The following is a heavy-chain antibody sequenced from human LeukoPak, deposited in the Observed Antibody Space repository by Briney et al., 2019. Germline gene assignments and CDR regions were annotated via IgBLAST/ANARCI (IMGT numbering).Heavy chain of an antibody. CDR1: GFTFSTYA. Sequence: GGSLRLSCAASGFTFSTYALSWVRQAPGRGLEWVSTISGSGGITYYADSVRGRATVSRDNFENALYLQMNSLRAEDTAIYYCARVGSSSSVYYYYYYYMDVWGKGTTVTVSS. CDR2: ISGSGGIT. J-gene: IGHJ6*03. CDR3: ARVGSSSSVYYYYYYYMDV. V-gene: IGHV3-23*01. D-gene: IGHD6-6*01.